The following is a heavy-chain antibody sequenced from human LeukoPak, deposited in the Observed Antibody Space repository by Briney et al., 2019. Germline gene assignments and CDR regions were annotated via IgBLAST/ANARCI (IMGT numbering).Heavy chain of an antibody. D-gene: IGHD5-18*01. Sequence: ASVKVSCKASGATFTSYAISWVRQAPGQGLEWMGRIIPILGITNYAQKFQGRVTITADKSTSTAYMELSSLRSEDTAVYYCARAPDTAMDYYYYYGMDVWGQGTTVTVSS. V-gene: IGHV1-69*04. CDR2: IIPILGIT. CDR3: ARAPDTAMDYYYYYGMDV. CDR1: GATFTSYA. J-gene: IGHJ6*02.